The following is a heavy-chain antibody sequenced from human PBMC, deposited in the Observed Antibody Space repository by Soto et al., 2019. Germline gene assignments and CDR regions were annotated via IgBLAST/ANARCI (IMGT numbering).Heavy chain of an antibody. Sequence: SETLPLTCTVSYGSMRSYSWSWIRQPPATPPESIGDIYYSGSTHYNPPPTRPVTTSVDPPKNHLSPKLTPVTAADTAVYYCARDPHRLTGGAFDIWGEGTMVTXSS. J-gene: IGHJ3*02. CDR1: YGSMRSYS. CDR2: IYYSGST. D-gene: IGHD1-20*01. CDR3: ARDPHRLTGGAFDI. V-gene: IGHV4-59*01.